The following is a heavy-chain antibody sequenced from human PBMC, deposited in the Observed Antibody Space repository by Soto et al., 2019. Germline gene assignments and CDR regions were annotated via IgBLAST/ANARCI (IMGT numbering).Heavy chain of an antibody. Sequence: LRLSCAASGFTVSSYWMHWVRQAPGKGLVWVSLIKSDGSDKDYADSVKGRFTISRDNSRNTLFLQMNSLRAEDTAVYYCARDYYKYYDSSGYYRSPAYWGQGTLVTVSS. CDR3: ARDYYKYYDSSGYYRSPAY. J-gene: IGHJ4*02. CDR1: GFTVSSYW. D-gene: IGHD3-22*01. V-gene: IGHV3-74*01. CDR2: IKSDGSDK.